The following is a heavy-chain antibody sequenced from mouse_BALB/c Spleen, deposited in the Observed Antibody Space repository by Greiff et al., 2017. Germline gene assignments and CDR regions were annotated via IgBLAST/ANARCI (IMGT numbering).Heavy chain of an antibody. D-gene: IGHD1-2*01. J-gene: IGHJ4*01. CDR2: INPYNDGT. CDR1: GYTFTSYV. V-gene: IGHV1-14*01. Sequence: EVQLQQSGPELVKPGASVKMSCKASGYTFTSYVMHWVKQKPGQGLEWIGYINPYNDGTKYNEKFKGKATLTSDKSSSTAYMELSSLTSEDSAVYYCARGGFITTATSNYYAMDYWGQGTSVTVSS. CDR3: ARGGFITTATSNYYAMDY.